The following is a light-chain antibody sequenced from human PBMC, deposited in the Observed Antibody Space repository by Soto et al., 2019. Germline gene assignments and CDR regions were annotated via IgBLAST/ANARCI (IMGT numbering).Light chain of an antibody. CDR1: QSVSSD. V-gene: IGKV3-15*01. J-gene: IGKJ4*01. CDR3: QQYNKWPRT. CDR2: DTS. Sequence: EIVMTQSPATLSVSPGERATLSCRASQSVSSDLVWYQQKAGQAPRLLIYDTSTRATGIPARFSGSGSGTEFTLTISSLQSEDSAVYHCQQYNKWPRTFGVGTKVEIK.